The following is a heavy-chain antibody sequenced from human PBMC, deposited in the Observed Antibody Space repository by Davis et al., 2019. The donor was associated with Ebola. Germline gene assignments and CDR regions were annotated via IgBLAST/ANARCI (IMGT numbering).Heavy chain of an antibody. CDR1: GFSVSTKY. J-gene: IGHJ4*02. D-gene: IGHD5-12*01. Sequence: GESLKISCAASGFSVSTKYMSWVRQAPGKGLEWVATIYGGGTTYYTDSVEGRFTISRDNSKNMLSLQMNSLRAEDTAAYYCARDPPQSGGYVWGQGTLVTVSS. CDR2: IYGGGTT. CDR3: ARDPPQSGGYV. V-gene: IGHV3-53*01.